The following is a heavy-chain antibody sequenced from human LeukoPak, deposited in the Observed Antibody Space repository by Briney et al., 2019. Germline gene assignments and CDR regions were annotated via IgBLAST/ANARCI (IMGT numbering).Heavy chain of an antibody. CDR3: ARVAGRFYDY. D-gene: IGHD1-26*01. J-gene: IGHJ4*02. CDR2: FYHSGIT. V-gene: IGHV4-38-2*02. CDR1: GYSISSGYF. Sequence: SETLSLTCTVSGYSISSGYFWGWIRQPPGKGLEWIGSFYHSGITYYNPSLKSRVTISVEMSKNQFSLKLSSVTAADTAVYYCARVAGRFYDYWGQGTLVTVSS.